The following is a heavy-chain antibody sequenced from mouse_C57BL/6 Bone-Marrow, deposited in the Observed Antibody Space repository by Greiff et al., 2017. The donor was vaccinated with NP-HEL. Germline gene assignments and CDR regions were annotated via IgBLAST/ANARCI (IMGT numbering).Heavy chain of an antibody. CDR3: ARRLLEYYYAMDY. V-gene: IGHV1-55*01. CDR2: IYPGSGST. CDR1: GYTFTSYW. Sequence: VQLQQPGAELVKPGASVKMSCKASGYTFTSYWITWVKQRPRQGLEWIGDIYPGSGSTNYNEKFKSKATLTVDTSSSTAYMQLSSLTSEDSAVYYCARRLLEYYYAMDYWGQGTSVTVSS. D-gene: IGHD2-13*01. J-gene: IGHJ4*01.